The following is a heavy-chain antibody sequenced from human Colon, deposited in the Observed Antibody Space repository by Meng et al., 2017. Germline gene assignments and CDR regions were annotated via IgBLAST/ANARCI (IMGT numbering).Heavy chain of an antibody. CDR2: IYFSGST. J-gene: IGHJ5*02. CDR3: ARGRYSGYLP. V-gene: IGHV4-59*12. Sequence: QVQLQESGPVLVKPSETLSLTCTVSGGSITSNYWSWIRQPPGKGLEWIRNIYFSGSTNSNPSLKSRVTISVDTSKNQFSLKLSSVTAADTAVYYCARGRYSGYLPWGQGTLVTVSS. CDR1: GGSITSNY. D-gene: IGHD5-12*01.